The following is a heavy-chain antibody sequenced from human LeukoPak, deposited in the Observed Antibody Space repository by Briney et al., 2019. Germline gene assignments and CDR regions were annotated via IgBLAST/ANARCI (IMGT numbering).Heavy chain of an antibody. Sequence: PGGSLRLSCAASGFIFSDYYMSWIRQAPGKGLEWVSYISSSSSYTNYADSVKGRFTISRDNSKDTVFLQMKSLRAEDTAVYYCASNKEVFYDSSGGYWGQGTLVTVSS. D-gene: IGHD3-22*01. CDR3: ASNKEVFYDSSGGY. J-gene: IGHJ4*02. V-gene: IGHV3-11*03. CDR2: ISSSSSYT. CDR1: GFIFSDYY.